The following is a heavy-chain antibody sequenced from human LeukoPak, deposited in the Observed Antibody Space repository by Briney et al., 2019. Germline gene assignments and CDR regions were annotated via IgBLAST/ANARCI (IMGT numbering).Heavy chain of an antibody. D-gene: IGHD3-10*01. Sequence: SETLSLTCAVYVESFSGYYWSWIRHPPGKGREGMGEMNHSGSTNYNPSLKSRVTISVDTSKNQFSLKLSSVTAADTAVYYCARDGTYGSGPYYYYYGMDVWGQGTTVTVSS. CDR2: MNHSGST. J-gene: IGHJ6*02. CDR1: VESFSGYY. V-gene: IGHV4-34*01. CDR3: ARDGTYGSGPYYYYYGMDV.